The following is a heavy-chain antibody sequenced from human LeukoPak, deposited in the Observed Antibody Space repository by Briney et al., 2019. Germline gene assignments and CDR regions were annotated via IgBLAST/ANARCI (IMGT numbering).Heavy chain of an antibody. CDR2: VSSTTT. CDR3: ARDRGAVASRTFDY. V-gene: IGHV3-48*02. CDR1: GFTFSDFS. D-gene: IGHD6-19*01. J-gene: IGHJ4*02. Sequence: GGSLRLSCAASGFTFSDFSMNWVRQAPGKGLEWVSYVSSTTTYYADSVKGRFTISRDNAKNSLYLQMNSLRDEDTAVYYCARDRGAVASRTFDYWGQGTLVTVSS.